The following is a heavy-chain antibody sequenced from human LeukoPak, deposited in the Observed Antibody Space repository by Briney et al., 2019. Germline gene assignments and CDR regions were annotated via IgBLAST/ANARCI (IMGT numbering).Heavy chain of an antibody. J-gene: IGHJ4*02. D-gene: IGHD2-15*01. CDR3: ARGGSFSSLYGISWDY. Sequence: PGGSLRLSCAASGFTFSYYWMSWVRKSPGKGLEWVANIKQDESEKFYVDCVKGRFSISRDNAGNSLYLRMNSLRVEDTAVYYCARGGSFSSLYGISWDYWGQGALVTVSS. V-gene: IGHV3-7*01. CDR2: IKQDESEK. CDR1: GFTFSYYW.